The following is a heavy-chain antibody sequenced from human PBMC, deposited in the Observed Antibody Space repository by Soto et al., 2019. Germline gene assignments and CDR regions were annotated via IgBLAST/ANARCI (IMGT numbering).Heavy chain of an antibody. CDR3: AREEQQLVLRAFDI. V-gene: IGHV1-3*01. CDR2: INAGNGNT. CDR1: GYTFTSYA. D-gene: IGHD6-13*01. J-gene: IGHJ3*02. Sequence: ASVKVSCKDSGYTFTSYAMHWVRQAPGQRLEWMGWINAGNGNTKYSQKFQGRVTITRDTSASTAYMELSSLRSEDTAVYYCAREEQQLVLRAFDIWGQGTMVTVSS.